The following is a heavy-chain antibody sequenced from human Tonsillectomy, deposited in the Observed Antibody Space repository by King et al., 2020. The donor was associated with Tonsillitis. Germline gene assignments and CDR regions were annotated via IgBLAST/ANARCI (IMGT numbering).Heavy chain of an antibody. D-gene: IGHD6-19*01. CDR2: IYSSGST. CDR1: GGSISSSSYY. J-gene: IGHJ3*02. Sequence: QLQLQESGPGLVKPSETLSLTCTVSGGSISSSSYYWVWIRQPPGKGLEWIGSIYSSGSTYYNPSIKSRVTISVDTSKNQFSLRLSSVTAADTAVYYCASRSQWLPLDAFDIWGQGTMVTVSS. CDR3: ASRSQWLPLDAFDI. V-gene: IGHV4-39*01.